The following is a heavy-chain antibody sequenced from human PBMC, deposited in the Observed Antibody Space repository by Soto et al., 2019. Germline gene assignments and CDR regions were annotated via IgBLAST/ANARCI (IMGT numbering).Heavy chain of an antibody. V-gene: IGHV3-30-3*01. Sequence: GSLRLSCEASGFKFNHYAMHWVRQAPGKGLEWVAIISPDGSNENYADSVKGRFTISRDNSKNTVYLQMNSLTAEDTGVCHCQKVGGDGCPPLDYWGRGTLVTVSS. CDR3: QKVGGDGCPPLDY. J-gene: IGHJ4*02. D-gene: IGHD2-21*01. CDR1: GFKFNHYA. CDR2: ISPDGSNE.